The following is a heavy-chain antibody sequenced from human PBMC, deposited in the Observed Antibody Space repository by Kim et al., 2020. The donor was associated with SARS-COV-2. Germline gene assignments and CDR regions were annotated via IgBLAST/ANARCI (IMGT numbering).Heavy chain of an antibody. CDR3: ARTGGYSYGLYYYGMDV. D-gene: IGHD5-18*01. CDR2: IYYSGST. Sequence: SETLSLTCTVSGGSISSSSYYWGWIRQPPGKGLEWIGSIYYSGSTYYNPSLKSRVTISVDTSKNQFSLKLSSVTAADTAVYYCARTGGYSYGLYYYGMDVWVQGTKVTVSS. V-gene: IGHV4-39*01. J-gene: IGHJ6*02. CDR1: GGSISSSSYY.